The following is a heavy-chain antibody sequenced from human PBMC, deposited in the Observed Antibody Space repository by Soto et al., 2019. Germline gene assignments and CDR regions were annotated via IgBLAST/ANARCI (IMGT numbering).Heavy chain of an antibody. Sequence: QVQLQESGPGLVKPSETLSLTCTVSGDSISSYYWSWIRQPPGKGLGWIGYIYYSGSTNYNPSLKSRVTISVDTSKNQFSLKLNSMTAADTAVYYCARHNYGSGSTYFDYWGQGTLVTVSS. CDR1: GDSISSYY. J-gene: IGHJ4*02. V-gene: IGHV4-59*08. CDR2: IYYSGST. D-gene: IGHD3-10*01. CDR3: ARHNYGSGSTYFDY.